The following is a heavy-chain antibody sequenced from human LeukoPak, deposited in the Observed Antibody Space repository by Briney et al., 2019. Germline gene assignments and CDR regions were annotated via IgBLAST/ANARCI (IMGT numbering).Heavy chain of an antibody. CDR3: ARDSSSWYRGWFDP. CDR2: IYYSGST. CDR1: GGSISSYY. V-gene: IGHV4-59*01. Sequence: SETRSLTCTVSGGSISSYYWSWIRQPPGKGLEWIGYIYYSGSTNYNPSLKSRVTISVDTSKNQFSLKLSSVTAADTAVYYCARDSSSWYRGWFDPWGQGTLVTVSS. J-gene: IGHJ5*02. D-gene: IGHD6-13*01.